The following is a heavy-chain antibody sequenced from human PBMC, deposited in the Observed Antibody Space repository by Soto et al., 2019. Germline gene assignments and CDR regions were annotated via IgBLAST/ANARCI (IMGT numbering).Heavy chain of an antibody. CDR2: ISGSGGST. CDR1: GFTFSSYA. D-gene: IGHD2-2*01. Sequence: GGSLRLSCAASGFTFSSYAMSWVRQAPGKGLEWVSAISGSGGSTYYADSVKGRFTISRDNSKNTLYLQMNSLRAEDTAVYYCAKDHHEQDIVVVPAAMPNPYYYGMDVWGQGTTVTVSS. CDR3: AKDHHEQDIVVVPAAMPNPYYYGMDV. V-gene: IGHV3-23*01. J-gene: IGHJ6*02.